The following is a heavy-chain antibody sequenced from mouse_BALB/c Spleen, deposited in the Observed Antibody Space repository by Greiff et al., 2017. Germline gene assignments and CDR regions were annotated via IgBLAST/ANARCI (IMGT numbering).Heavy chain of an antibody. J-gene: IGHJ3*01. V-gene: IGHV10-1*02. CDR2: IRSKSNNYAT. CDR3: VTRAWFAY. CDR1: GFTFNTYA. Sequence: EVMLVESGGGLVQPKGSLKLSCAASGFTFNTYAMNWVRQAPGKGLEWVARIRSKSNNYATYYADSVKDRFTISRDDSQSMLYLQMNNLKTEDTAMYYCVTRAWFAYWGQGTLVTVSA.